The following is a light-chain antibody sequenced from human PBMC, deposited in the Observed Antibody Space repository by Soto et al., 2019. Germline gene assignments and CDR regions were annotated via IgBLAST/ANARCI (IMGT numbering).Light chain of an antibody. J-gene: IGKJ3*01. Sequence: DIVMTQSPDSLAVSLGERATINCKSSQSVLYSSNNKNYLAWYQQKPGQPPKLLIYWASNRESGVPDRFSGSGSGTDFTLTISSLQAEDVAVSYCQQYYSTPPAFGPVTKVDI. V-gene: IGKV4-1*01. CDR3: QQYYSTPPA. CDR1: QSVLYSSNNKNY. CDR2: WAS.